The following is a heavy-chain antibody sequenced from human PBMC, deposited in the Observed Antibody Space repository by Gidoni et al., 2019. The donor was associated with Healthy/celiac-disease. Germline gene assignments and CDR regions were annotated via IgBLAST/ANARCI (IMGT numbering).Heavy chain of an antibody. D-gene: IGHD2-2*01. Sequence: EVQLVASGGVVVQPGGSLSLSCAASGFPFDAYTLPWVRQAPGKALEWGSLISGDGGSTYYADSVKGRFTNSRDNSKNSLYLQMNSLRTEDTALYYCAKDIGGYCSSTSCYDDGMDVWGQGTTVTVSS. J-gene: IGHJ6*02. CDR1: GFPFDAYT. V-gene: IGHV3-43*01. CDR3: AKDIGGYCSSTSCYDDGMDV. CDR2: ISGDGGST.